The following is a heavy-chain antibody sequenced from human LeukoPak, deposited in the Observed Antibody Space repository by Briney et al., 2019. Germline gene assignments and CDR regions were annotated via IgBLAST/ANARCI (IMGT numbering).Heavy chain of an antibody. CDR3: ARAYYDFWSGYYTHYYYYYGMDV. D-gene: IGHD3-3*01. J-gene: IGHJ6*02. Sequence: ASVQVSCQASGYTFTSYGISWVRQAPGQGLEWMGWISAYNGNTNYAQKLQGRVTMTTDTSTSTAYMELRSLRSDDTAVYYCARAYYDFWSGYYTHYYYYYGMDVWGQGTTVTVSS. CDR1: GYTFTSYG. CDR2: ISAYNGNT. V-gene: IGHV1-18*01.